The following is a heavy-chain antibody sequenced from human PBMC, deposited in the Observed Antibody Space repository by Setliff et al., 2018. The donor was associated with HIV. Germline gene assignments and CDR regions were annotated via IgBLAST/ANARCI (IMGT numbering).Heavy chain of an antibody. CDR2: IGYNGDT. Sequence: SETLSLTCTVSGGSINSYYWNWIRQSPGKGLEWIGYIGYNGDTSYNPSLNSRVTLSVDRSKNQFSLKLSSVSAADTAVYYCAGQDLAEVRWYYMDYWGQGALVTVSS. CDR1: GGSINSYY. CDR3: AGQDLAEVRWYYMDY. V-gene: IGHV4-59*01. J-gene: IGHJ4*02. D-gene: IGHD2-15*01.